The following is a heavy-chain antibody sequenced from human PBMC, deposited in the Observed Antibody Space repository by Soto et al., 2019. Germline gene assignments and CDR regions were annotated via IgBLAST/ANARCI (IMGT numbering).Heavy chain of an antibody. Sequence: GESLKISCKGSGYSFTSYWIGWVRQMPGKGLEWMGIIYPGDSDTRYSPSFQGQVPMSAVKAISTAYLQWSRLKASDAAMYYCARQGQNIVATMTGWDYWGQGTLVTVSS. CDR1: GYSFTSYW. D-gene: IGHD5-12*01. V-gene: IGHV5-51*01. CDR3: ARQGQNIVATMTGWDY. J-gene: IGHJ4*02. CDR2: IYPGDSDT.